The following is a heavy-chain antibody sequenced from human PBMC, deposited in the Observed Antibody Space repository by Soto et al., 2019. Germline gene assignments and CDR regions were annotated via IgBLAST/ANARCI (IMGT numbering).Heavy chain of an antibody. D-gene: IGHD6-13*01. Sequence: NPSETLSLTCTVSGGSISSYYWSCIRQPPGKGLEWIGYIYYSGSTNYNPSLKSRVTISVDTSKNQFSLKLSSVTAADTAVYYCARRYSSSFDFWGQGNLVTVSS. V-gene: IGHV4-59*08. CDR1: GGSISSYY. CDR3: ARRYSSSFDF. J-gene: IGHJ4*02. CDR2: IYYSGST.